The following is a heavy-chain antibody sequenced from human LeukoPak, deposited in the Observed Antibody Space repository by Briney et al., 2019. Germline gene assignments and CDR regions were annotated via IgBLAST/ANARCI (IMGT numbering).Heavy chain of an antibody. CDR2: ISGYNGNT. V-gene: IGHV1-18*01. CDR1: GYTFSNYG. Sequence: ASVKVSCKASGYTFSNYGINWVRQAPGQGLEWMGWISGYNGNTKYAQKLQGRVTMTIDTSTSTAYMELRGLRSDDTAVYYCARDAREVLLWFGEFFPWGQGTLVTVSS. D-gene: IGHD3-10*01. CDR3: ARDAREVLLWFGEFFP. J-gene: IGHJ5*02.